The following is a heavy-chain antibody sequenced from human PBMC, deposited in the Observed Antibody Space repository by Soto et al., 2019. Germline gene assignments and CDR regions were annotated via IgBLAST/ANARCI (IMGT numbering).Heavy chain of an antibody. CDR2: MYTSASI. V-gene: IGHV4-4*07. Sequence: PSETLSLTCSVSGADINTYSWTWIWQPAGKGLEWIGRMYTSASINYNPSLKGRVTLSVDTSTNQVSLRLASVTAADTAIYYCARDREAGYNFYYGMDVWGQGTTVTVSS. J-gene: IGHJ6*02. CDR3: ARDREAGYNFYYGMDV. D-gene: IGHD6-19*01. CDR1: GADINTYS.